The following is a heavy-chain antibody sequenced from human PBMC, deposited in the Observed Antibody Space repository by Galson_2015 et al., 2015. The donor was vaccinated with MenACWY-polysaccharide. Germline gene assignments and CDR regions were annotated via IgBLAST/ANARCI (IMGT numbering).Heavy chain of an antibody. Sequence: SLRLSCAASGFTFSSYGMHWVRQAPGKGLEWVTYITYDGSDQNYARSVKGRFTISRDNSKSMLYLQMDSLRAEDTAVYHCAKREARTSGPLALGGQGALVTVSS. CDR3: AKREARTSGPLAL. CDR2: ITYDGSDQ. D-gene: IGHD2-2*01. CDR1: GFTFSSYG. V-gene: IGHV3-30*18. J-gene: IGHJ4*02.